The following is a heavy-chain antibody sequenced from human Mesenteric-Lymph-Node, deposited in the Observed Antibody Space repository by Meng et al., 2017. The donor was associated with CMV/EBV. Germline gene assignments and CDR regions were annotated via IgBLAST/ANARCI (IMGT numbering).Heavy chain of an antibody. CDR2: ISGKDTNT. J-gene: IGHJ4*02. V-gene: IGHV3-23*01. CDR1: GFTFSAHA. CDR3: ARESRAVDY. Sequence: GGSLRLSCAASGFTFSAHAMSWVRQAPGKGLEWVSTISGKDTNTYYADSVKGRFTISRDNSKNTLYLEMNSLRAEDTAVYYCARESRAVDYWGQGTLVTVSS.